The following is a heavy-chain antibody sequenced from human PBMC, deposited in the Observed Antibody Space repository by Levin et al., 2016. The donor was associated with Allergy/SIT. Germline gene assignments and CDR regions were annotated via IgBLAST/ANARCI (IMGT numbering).Heavy chain of an antibody. CDR2: IKQDGSEK. CDR1: GFTFSSHW. J-gene: IGHJ4*02. CDR3: ARDYGNCHNSRCYSDPFDY. V-gene: IGHV3-7*03. Sequence: GESLKISCVASGFTFSSHWMHWVRQAPGKGLEWVANIKQDGSEKYYVDSVRGRFTISRDNAKNSLYLQMNSLRVEDTATYFCARDYGNCHNSRCYSDPFDYWGQGTLVTVSS. D-gene: IGHD2-15*01.